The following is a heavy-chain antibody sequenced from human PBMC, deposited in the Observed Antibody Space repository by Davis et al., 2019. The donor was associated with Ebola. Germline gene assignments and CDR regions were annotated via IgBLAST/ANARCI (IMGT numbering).Heavy chain of an antibody. CDR1: GASISAVNW. V-gene: IGHV4-4*02. J-gene: IGHJ2*01. Sequence: SETLSLTCVASGASISAVNWWSWVRQSPGKGLEWIGEIHPSGSTIYNPSLKGRVTISVDKSKNQFSLKLNSVTAADTAVYYCVRPGGPLKWYFDLWGRGTLVTVSS. CDR3: VRPGGPLKWYFDL. D-gene: IGHD3-16*01. CDR2: IHPSGST.